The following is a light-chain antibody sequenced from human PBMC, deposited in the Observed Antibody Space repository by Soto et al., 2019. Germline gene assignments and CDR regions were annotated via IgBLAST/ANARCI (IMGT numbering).Light chain of an antibody. Sequence: DIVMTQSPLSLPVTPGEPASISCRSSQSLLHSNGYNYLDWYLQKPGQSPQLLIYLGSNRASGVPDRFSGRGSGTDFTLTISRVEAEDVGVYYCMQALQTPPTFGQGTKLEIK. J-gene: IGKJ2*01. CDR3: MQALQTPPT. CDR1: QSLLHSNGYNY. CDR2: LGS. V-gene: IGKV2-28*01.